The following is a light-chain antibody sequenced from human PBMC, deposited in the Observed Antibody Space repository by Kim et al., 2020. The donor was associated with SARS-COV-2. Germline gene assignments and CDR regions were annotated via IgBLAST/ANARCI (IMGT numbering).Light chain of an antibody. V-gene: IGLV1-40*01. CDR1: SSNIGAGYD. Sequence: QSVLTQPPSVSGAPGQRVTISCAGSSSNIGAGYDVHWYQQPPRTTPKLFIFGNNNRPSGVPDRFSASKSGTSASLAITGLQAEDEADYYCQSYDSRLSAWVFGGGTKVTVL. CDR2: GNN. CDR3: QSYDSRLSAWV. J-gene: IGLJ3*02.